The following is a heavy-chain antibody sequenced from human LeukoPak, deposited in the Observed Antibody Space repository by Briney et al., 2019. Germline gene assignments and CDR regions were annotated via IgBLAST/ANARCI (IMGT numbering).Heavy chain of an antibody. J-gene: IGHJ4*02. Sequence: GGSLRLSCAASGFTFSSYAMLWVRQAPGKGLEWVAVISYDGSNKYYADSVKGRFTISRDNSKNTLYLQMNSLRAEDTAVYYCARAAHRVVVTAIPGYWGQGTLVTVSS. CDR2: ISYDGSNK. CDR1: GFTFSSYA. D-gene: IGHD2-21*02. V-gene: IGHV3-30*04. CDR3: ARAAHRVVVTAIPGY.